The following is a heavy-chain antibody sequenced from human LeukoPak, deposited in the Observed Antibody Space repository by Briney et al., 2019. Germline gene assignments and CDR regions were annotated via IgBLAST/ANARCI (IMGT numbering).Heavy chain of an antibody. D-gene: IGHD4-23*01. J-gene: IGHJ4*02. V-gene: IGHV4-31*03. CDR3: ARVATVVVDY. Sequence: KAPQTLSLTCTVSGGSISSGGYYWSWIRQHPGKGLEWIGYIYYSGSTYYNPSLKSRVTISVDTSKNQFSLKLSSVTAADTAVYYCARVATVVVDYWGQGTLVTVSS. CDR1: GGSISSGGYY. CDR2: IYYSGST.